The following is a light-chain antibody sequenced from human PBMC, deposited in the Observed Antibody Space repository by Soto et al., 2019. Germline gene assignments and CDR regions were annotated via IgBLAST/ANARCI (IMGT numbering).Light chain of an antibody. V-gene: IGLV2-14*01. J-gene: IGLJ1*01. CDR2: EVS. CDR1: SSDVGGYNY. CDR3: SSYTSSTFYV. Sequence: QSVLTYPASVSGSPGQSITISCTGTSSDVGGYNYVSWYQQHPGKAPKLMIYEVSNRPSGVSNRSSGSKSGNTASLTISGLQAEDEADYYCSSYTSSTFYVFGTGTKVTVL.